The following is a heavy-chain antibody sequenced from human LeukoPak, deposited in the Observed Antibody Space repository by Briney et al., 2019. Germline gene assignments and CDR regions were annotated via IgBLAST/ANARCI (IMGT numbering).Heavy chain of an antibody. J-gene: IGHJ4*02. V-gene: IGHV4-4*07. CDR2: IYISGSP. D-gene: IGHD4-17*01. CDR3: ASAYGDCPDY. Sequence: SETLSLTCTVSGGSISSYDWSWIRQPAGKGLEWIGRIYISGSPNYNSSLKSRVTMSVDTSKNQFSLKLSSVTAADTAVYYCASAYGDCPDYWGQGTLVTVSS. CDR1: GGSISSYD.